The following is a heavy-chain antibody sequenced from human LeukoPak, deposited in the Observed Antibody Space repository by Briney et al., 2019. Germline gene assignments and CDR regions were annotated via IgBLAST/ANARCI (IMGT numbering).Heavy chain of an antibody. CDR1: GGTFSNYA. V-gene: IGHV1-69*13. Sequence: GASVKVSCKASGGTFSNYAISWVRQAPGQGLEWMGGIIPIFGTANSAQKFQGRVTITADESTSTAYMELSSLRSEDTAVYYCARGYCSGGTCYSFDYWGQGTLVTVSS. CDR3: ARGYCSGGTCYSFDY. J-gene: IGHJ4*02. CDR2: IIPIFGTA. D-gene: IGHD2-15*01.